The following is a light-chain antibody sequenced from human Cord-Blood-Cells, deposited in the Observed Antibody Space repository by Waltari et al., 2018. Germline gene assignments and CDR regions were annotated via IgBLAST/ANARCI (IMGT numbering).Light chain of an antibody. V-gene: IGKV1-33*01. CDR2: DAS. J-gene: IGKJ4*01. Sequence: DIQMTQSPSSLSASVGDRVTITCQASQDISNYLNWYQQKPGKAPKLLIYDASNLETGVPSRSSGSGSGTDFTFTISSLQPEDIATYYCQQYDNLPFTFGGGTKVEIK. CDR3: QQYDNLPFT. CDR1: QDISNY.